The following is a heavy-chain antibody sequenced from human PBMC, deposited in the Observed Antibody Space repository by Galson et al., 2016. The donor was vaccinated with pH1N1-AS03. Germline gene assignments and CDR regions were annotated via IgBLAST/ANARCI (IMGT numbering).Heavy chain of an antibody. CDR3: ARTLNYNTGLDV. Sequence: PALVKPTQTLTLTCTVSGFSPSAGGMRVSWIRQPPGKALEWLGRIDWDDGTFYSTSLKTRLTISKDTSKNQVVLTMTNMDPVDTGTYYCARTLNYNTGLDVWGPGATVTVSS. CDR1: GFSPSAGGMR. V-gene: IGHV2-70*04. D-gene: IGHD5-24*01. CDR2: IDWDDGT. J-gene: IGHJ6*02.